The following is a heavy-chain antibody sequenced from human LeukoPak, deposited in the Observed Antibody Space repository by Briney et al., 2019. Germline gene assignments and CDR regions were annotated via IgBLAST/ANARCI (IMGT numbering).Heavy chain of an antibody. V-gene: IGHV1-46*01. CDR2: INPSGGST. J-gene: IGHJ4*02. D-gene: IGHD3-22*01. CDR3: ASRTYTYDSSGYYRRNYYFDY. CDR1: GYTFTNYY. Sequence: ASVKVSCKASGYTFTNYYMHWVRQAPGQGLEWMGMINPSGGSTTFAQKFQGRVTMTRDTSMSTVYMELSSLRSEDTAVYYCASRTYTYDSSGYYRRNYYFDYWGQGTLVTVSS.